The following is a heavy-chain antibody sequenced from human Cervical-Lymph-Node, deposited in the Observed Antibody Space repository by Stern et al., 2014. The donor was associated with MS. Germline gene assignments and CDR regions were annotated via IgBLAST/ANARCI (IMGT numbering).Heavy chain of an antibody. CDR3: ARRHCSSRRCGWFDP. D-gene: IGHD2-2*01. CDR2: INPGDSDT. Sequence: EMQLVESGAEVKKPGESLKISCKGSGYSFTSYWIGWVRQMPGKGLEWVGIINPGDSDTRYSPSFQGQVTISADKSISTAYLQWSSLKASDTAMYYCARRHCSSRRCGWFDPWGQGTLVTVSS. V-gene: IGHV5-51*01. CDR1: GYSFTSYW. J-gene: IGHJ5*02.